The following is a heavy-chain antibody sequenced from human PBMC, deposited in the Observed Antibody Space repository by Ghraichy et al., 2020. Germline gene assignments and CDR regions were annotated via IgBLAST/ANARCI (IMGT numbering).Heavy chain of an antibody. CDR2: IWYDGSNK. J-gene: IGHJ3*02. CDR3: ARDPPWGYCSSTSCYKPTNDAFDI. V-gene: IGHV3-33*01. Sequence: GESQNISCAASGFTFSSYGMHWVRQAPGKGLEWVAVIWYDGSNKYYADSVKGRFTISRDNSKNTLYLQMNSLRAEDTAVYYCARDPPWGYCSSTSCYKPTNDAFDIWGQGTMVTVSS. CDR1: GFTFSSYG. D-gene: IGHD2-2*02.